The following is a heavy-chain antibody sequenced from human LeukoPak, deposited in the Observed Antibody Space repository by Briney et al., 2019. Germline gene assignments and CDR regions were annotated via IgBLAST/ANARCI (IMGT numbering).Heavy chain of an antibody. CDR3: ASPSSGQSFDI. CDR2: MYSGGTT. J-gene: IGHJ3*02. CDR1: GFTVSNNY. Sequence: PGGSPRLSCAASGFTVSNNYMNWVRQAPGKGLEWVSVMYSGGTTYYADSVKGRFSISRDKSKNTVYLQMSSLRAEDTAVYYCASPSSGQSFDIWGQGTMVTVSS. D-gene: IGHD6-19*01. V-gene: IGHV3-53*01.